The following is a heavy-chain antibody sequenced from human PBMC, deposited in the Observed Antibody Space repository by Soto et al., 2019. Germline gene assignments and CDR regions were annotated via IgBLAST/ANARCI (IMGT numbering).Heavy chain of an antibody. D-gene: IGHD6-13*01. J-gene: IGHJ5*02. V-gene: IGHV3-23*01. CDR3: AKSSPLGIAAAGKSRWFDP. CDR1: GFTFSSYA. Sequence: GGSLRLSCAASGFTFSSYAMSWVRQAPGKGLEWVSAISGSGGSTYYADSVKGRFTISRDNSKNTLYPQMNSLRAEDTAVYYCAKSSPLGIAAAGKSRWFDPWGQGTLVTVSS. CDR2: ISGSGGST.